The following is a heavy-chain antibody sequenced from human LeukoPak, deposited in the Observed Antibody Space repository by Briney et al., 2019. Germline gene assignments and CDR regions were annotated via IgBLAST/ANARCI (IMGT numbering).Heavy chain of an antibody. CDR1: GYTFTDNY. CDR2: VNPDSGGI. D-gene: IGHD3-22*01. J-gene: IGHJ3*01. CDR3: ARAQNYHDRSGYSDDTFDV. Sequence: GASVKVSCKASGYTFTDNYIHWVRQAPGQGLEWMGRVNPDSGGINYAQKFQGRVTMTRDTSINPAFVELRRLRSDDTATYYCARAQNYHDRSGYSDDTFDVWGHGTMITVSS. V-gene: IGHV1-2*06.